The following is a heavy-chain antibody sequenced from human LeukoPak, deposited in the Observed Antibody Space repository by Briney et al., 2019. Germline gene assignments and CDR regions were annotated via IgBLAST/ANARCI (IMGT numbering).Heavy chain of an antibody. V-gene: IGHV4-59*01. J-gene: IGHJ5*02. CDR3: ASELAHYDFWSGYYTKGWFDP. CDR1: GGSISSYY. CDR2: IYYSGST. Sequence: KPSETLSLTCTVSGGSISSYYWSWIRQPPGKGLEWIGYIYYSGSTNYNPSLKSRVTISVDTSKNQFSLKLSSVTAADTAVYYCASELAHYDFWSGYYTKGWFDPWGQGTLVTVSS. D-gene: IGHD3-3*01.